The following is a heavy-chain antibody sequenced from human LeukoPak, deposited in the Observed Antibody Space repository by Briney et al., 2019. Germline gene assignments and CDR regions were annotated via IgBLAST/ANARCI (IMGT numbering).Heavy chain of an antibody. J-gene: IGHJ4*02. V-gene: IGHV1-2*04. CDR1: GYTFTSYD. D-gene: IGHD4-17*01. Sequence: GASVKVSCKASGYTFTSYDINWVRQTTGQGLEWMGWINPNSGGTNYAQKFQGWVTVTRDTSISTAYMELSRLRSDDTAIYYCARLPRNYGDYVAYWGQGTLVTVSS. CDR2: INPNSGGT. CDR3: ARLPRNYGDYVAY.